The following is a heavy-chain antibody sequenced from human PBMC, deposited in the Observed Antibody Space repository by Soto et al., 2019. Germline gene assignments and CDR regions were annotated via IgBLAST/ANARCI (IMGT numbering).Heavy chain of an antibody. V-gene: IGHV1-46*01. CDR1: GYIFIDYY. CDR2: INPASGST. CDR3: ARDSGQGSFMRDWFDP. J-gene: IGHJ5*02. D-gene: IGHD1-26*01. Sequence: QVQLVQSGAEVKKPGASVKVSCKASGYIFIDYYIHWVRQAPGQGLEWMGIINPASGSTSYSQKFQGRVTMTRDTSTSTVYRELRSLRSEDTAVFYCARDSGQGSFMRDWFDPWGQGTLVTVSS.